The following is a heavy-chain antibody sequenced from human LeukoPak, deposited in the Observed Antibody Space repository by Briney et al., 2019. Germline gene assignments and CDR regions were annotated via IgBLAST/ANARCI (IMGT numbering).Heavy chain of an antibody. CDR1: GFTFSSYW. V-gene: IGHV3-74*01. CDR3: ARVAHCSGGSCYSSPAFDI. D-gene: IGHD2-15*01. J-gene: IGHJ3*02. CDR2: INSDGSST. Sequence: GGSLRLSRAASGFTFSSYWMHWVRQAPGKGLVWVSRINSDGSSTSYADSVKGRFTISRDNAKNTLYLQMNSLRAEDTAVYYCARVAHCSGGSCYSSPAFDIWGQGTMVTVSS.